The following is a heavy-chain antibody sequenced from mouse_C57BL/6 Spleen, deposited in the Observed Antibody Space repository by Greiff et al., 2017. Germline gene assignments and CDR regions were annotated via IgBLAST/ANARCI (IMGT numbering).Heavy chain of an antibody. J-gene: IGHJ2*01. CDR2: IYPGGGYT. V-gene: IGHV1-63*01. CDR1: GYNFTNYW. Sequence: QVQLQQSGAELVRPGTSVKMSCKASGYNFTNYWIGWAKQRPGHGLEWIGDIYPGGGYTNYNEKFKGKATLTADKSSRTAYMQFSSLTSEDSAIYYFAREVRYGSSYFDYWGQGTTLTVSS. D-gene: IGHD1-1*01. CDR3: AREVRYGSSYFDY.